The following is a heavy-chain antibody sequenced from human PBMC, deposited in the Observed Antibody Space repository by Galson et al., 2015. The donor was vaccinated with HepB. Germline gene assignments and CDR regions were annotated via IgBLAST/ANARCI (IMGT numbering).Heavy chain of an antibody. D-gene: IGHD4-11*01. J-gene: IGHJ4*02. V-gene: IGHV4-39*01. Sequence: LSLTCTVSGGSISSSSSYWGWIRQPPGKGLEWIGSIYYSGSSSYNPALMSRVTISVDTSKNQFSLKLSSVIAADTAVYYCARRTVTSFSDYFDYWGQGTLVTVSS. CDR2: IYYSGSS. CDR3: ARRTVTSFSDYFDY. CDR1: GGSISSSSSY.